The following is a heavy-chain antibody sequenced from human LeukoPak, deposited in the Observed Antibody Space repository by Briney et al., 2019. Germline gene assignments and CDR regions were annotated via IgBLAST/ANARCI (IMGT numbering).Heavy chain of an antibody. CDR1: GGSISSYY. D-gene: IGHD2-21*02. V-gene: IGHV4-4*07. CDR3: ARDGGYSSDAFDI. Sequence: SETLSLTCTVSGGSISSYYWSWIRQPAGKGQEWIGRIYTSGSTNYNPSLKSRVTISVDKSKNQFSLKLSSVTAADTAVYYCARDGGYSSDAFDIWGQGTMVTVSS. CDR2: IYTSGST. J-gene: IGHJ3*02.